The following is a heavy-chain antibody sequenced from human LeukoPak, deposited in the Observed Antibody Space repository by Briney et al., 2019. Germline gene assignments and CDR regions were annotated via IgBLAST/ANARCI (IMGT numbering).Heavy chain of an antibody. V-gene: IGHV5-51*01. Sequence: GESLKISCQGSGYSFTNYWIGWVRQMPGKGLEWMGIIYPSDSANRYSPSFQGQVSISADKSISTAYLQWSSLKASDTAIYYCARRHERSAYVDYWGQGTLVTVSP. CDR1: GYSFTNYW. D-gene: IGHD2-15*01. CDR2: IYPSDSAN. CDR3: ARRHERSAYVDY. J-gene: IGHJ4*02.